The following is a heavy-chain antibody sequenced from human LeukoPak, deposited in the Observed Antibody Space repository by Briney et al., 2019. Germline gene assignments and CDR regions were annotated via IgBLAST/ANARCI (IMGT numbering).Heavy chain of an antibody. Sequence: SETLSLTCTVSGGSISSGSYYWSWTRQPAGKGLEWIGRIYTSGSTNYNPSLKSRVTISVDTSKNQFSLKLSSVTAADTAVYYCAREATVVTPGEDYWGQGTLVTVSS. CDR1: GGSISSGSYY. CDR3: AREATVVTPGEDY. V-gene: IGHV4-61*02. J-gene: IGHJ4*02. CDR2: IYTSGST. D-gene: IGHD4-23*01.